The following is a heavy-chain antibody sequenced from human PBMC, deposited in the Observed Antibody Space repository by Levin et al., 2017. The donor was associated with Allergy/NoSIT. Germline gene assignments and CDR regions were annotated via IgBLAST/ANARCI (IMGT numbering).Heavy chain of an antibody. D-gene: IGHD6-19*01. J-gene: IGHJ6*02. CDR3: ARYSGWNRYGMDV. CDR1: GYSFTSYW. CDR2: IYPGDSDT. V-gene: IGHV5-51*01. Sequence: GESLKISCKGSGYSFTSYWIGWVRQMPGKGLEWMGIIYPGDSDTRYSPSFQGQVTISADKSISTAYLQWSSLKASDTAMYDCARYSGWNRYGMDVWGQGTTVTVSS.